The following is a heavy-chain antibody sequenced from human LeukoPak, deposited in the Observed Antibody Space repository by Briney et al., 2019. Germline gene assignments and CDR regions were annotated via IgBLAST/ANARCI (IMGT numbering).Heavy chain of an antibody. D-gene: IGHD1-1*01. CDR2: ISGSGDST. J-gene: IGHJ4*02. V-gene: IGHV3-23*01. Sequence: GGSLRLSCAASGFTFSNYAMRWVRQAPGKGLEWVSGISGSGDSTYYADSVKGRFTISRDNSKNTLYLQMNSLRAEDTAVYYCAKNLGTPGWGLDYWGQGTLVTVSS. CDR3: AKNLGTPGWGLDY. CDR1: GFTFSNYA.